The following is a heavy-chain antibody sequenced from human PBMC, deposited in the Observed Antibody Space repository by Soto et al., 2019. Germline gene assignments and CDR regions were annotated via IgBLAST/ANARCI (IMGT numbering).Heavy chain of an antibody. V-gene: IGHV1-8*01. D-gene: IGHD6-19*01. Sequence: QEQLVQSGAEVKRPGASVKISCRASGYNFMSSNINWVRQAAGQRPEWLGWMNPANANAAFARQFQGRDTMTRDPSTDTACMELGGISAGDTAMYFGARAVGIAVTGLDLWGTGTIVTVS. J-gene: IGHJ5*02. CDR1: GYNFMSSN. CDR3: ARAVGIAVTGLDL. CDR2: MNPANANA.